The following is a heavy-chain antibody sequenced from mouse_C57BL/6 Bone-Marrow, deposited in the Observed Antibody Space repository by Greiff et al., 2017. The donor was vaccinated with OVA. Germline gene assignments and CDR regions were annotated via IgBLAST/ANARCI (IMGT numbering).Heavy chain of an antibody. J-gene: IGHJ4*01. CDR2: IYPGGGYP. Sequence: QVQLQQSGAELVRPGTSVKMSCKASGYTFTNYWIGWAKQRPGHGLEWIGDIYPGGGYPNYNEKFKGKATLTSDKSSSTAYMQFSSLTSEDSAIYYCARLGGSSYDYYAMDYWGQGTSVTGSS. D-gene: IGHD1-1*01. V-gene: IGHV1-63*01. CDR1: GYTFTNYW. CDR3: ARLGGSSYDYYAMDY.